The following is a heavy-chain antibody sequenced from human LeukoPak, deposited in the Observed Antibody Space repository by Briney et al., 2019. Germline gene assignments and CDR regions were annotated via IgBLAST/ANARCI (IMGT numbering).Heavy chain of an antibody. D-gene: IGHD5-18*01. CDR3: ARGRRRGYSYGLDY. CDR1: GGSISSYY. CDR2: ISYSGST. V-gene: IGHV4-59*01. J-gene: IGHJ4*02. Sequence: SETLSLTCTVSGGSISSYYWSWIRQPPGKGLEWIGYISYSGSTKYNPSLNSRVTMSVDTSKNQFSLNLSSVTAADTAVYYCARGRRRGYSYGLDYWGQGTLVTVSS.